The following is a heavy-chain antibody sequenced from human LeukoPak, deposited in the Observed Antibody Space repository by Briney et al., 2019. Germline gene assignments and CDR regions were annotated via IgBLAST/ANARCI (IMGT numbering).Heavy chain of an antibody. Sequence: ASVTVSCKASGYTFTGYYMHWVRQAPGQGLEWMGWINPNSGGTNYAQKFQGRVTMTRDTSISTAYMELSRLRSDDTAVYYCARGRPGYSSGPDTWGQGTLVTVSS. CDR2: INPNSGGT. V-gene: IGHV1-2*02. D-gene: IGHD6-19*01. J-gene: IGHJ5*02. CDR1: GYTFTGYY. CDR3: ARGRPGYSSGPDT.